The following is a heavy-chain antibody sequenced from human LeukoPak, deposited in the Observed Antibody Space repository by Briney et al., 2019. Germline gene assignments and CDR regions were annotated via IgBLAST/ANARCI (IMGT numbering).Heavy chain of an antibody. CDR3: AYSSSTFTWYFDY. Sequence: GGSLRLSCAASGFTFSSYAMSWVRQAPGKGLEWVSAISTSGDSTYYADSVKGRFTISRDNSKNTLYLQMNSLRAEDTAIYSCAYSSSTFTWYFDYWGQGTLVTVSS. J-gene: IGHJ4*02. CDR2: ISTSGDST. D-gene: IGHD2-2*01. CDR1: GFTFSSYA. V-gene: IGHV3-23*01.